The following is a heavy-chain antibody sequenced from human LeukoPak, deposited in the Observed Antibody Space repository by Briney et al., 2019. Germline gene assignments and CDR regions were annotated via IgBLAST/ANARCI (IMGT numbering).Heavy chain of an antibody. J-gene: IGHJ4*02. Sequence: VASVKVSCKASGYTFTDYYMHWVRQAPGQGLEWMGWINSNNGATNYAQNFQGRVTMTRDMSITTTYMELTRLRSDDTAFYYCARWDGYSSSPDYWGQGSLVTVSS. CDR1: GYTFTDYY. V-gene: IGHV1-2*02. CDR3: ARWDGYSSSPDY. D-gene: IGHD6-13*01. CDR2: INSNNGAT.